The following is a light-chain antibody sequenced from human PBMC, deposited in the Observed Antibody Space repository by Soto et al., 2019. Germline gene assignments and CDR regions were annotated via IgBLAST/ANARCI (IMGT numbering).Light chain of an antibody. CDR2: NVY. CDR1: ISDVGAYNF. J-gene: IGLJ1*01. V-gene: IGLV2-14*03. CDR3: SAYTVSRTYV. Sequence: QSVLTQPASVSGSPGQSITISCTGTISDVGAYNFVSWHQQHPGKAPKLMIYNVYDRPSGISYRFSGSKSGNTASLTISGLQGEDEADYYCSAYTVSRTYVFGTGTKLIVL.